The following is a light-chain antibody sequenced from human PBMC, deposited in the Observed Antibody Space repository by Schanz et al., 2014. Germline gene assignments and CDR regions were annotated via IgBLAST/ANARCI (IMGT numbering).Light chain of an antibody. J-gene: IGKJ4*01. V-gene: IGKV3-20*01. CDR2: AAS. Sequence: EIVLTQSPATLSVSPGERVTLSCRASQSVSSYLAWYQQKPGQAPRLLIYAASSRATGIPDRFSGSGSGTDFTLTISRLEPEDFAVYYCQQYGSSPPLTFGGGTKVEIK. CDR1: QSVSSY. CDR3: QQYGSSPPLT.